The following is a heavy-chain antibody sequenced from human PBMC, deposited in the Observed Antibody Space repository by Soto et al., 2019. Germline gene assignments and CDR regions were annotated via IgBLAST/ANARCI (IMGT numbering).Heavy chain of an antibody. CDR2: INHSGST. CDR3: ARIIQVTTVTKEDY. D-gene: IGHD4-4*01. V-gene: IGHV4-34*01. Sequence: QVQLQQWGAGLLKPSETLSLTCAAYGGSFSGYYWSWIRQPPGKGLEWIGEINHSGSTNYNPSLKSRVTISVDTSKNQFSLKLSSVTAADTAVYYCARIIQVTTVTKEDYWGQGTLVTVSS. J-gene: IGHJ4*02. CDR1: GGSFSGYY.